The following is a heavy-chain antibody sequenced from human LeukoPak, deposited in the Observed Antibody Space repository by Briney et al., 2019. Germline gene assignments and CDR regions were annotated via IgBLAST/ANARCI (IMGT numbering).Heavy chain of an antibody. J-gene: IGHJ4*02. D-gene: IGHD7-27*01. CDR3: ARGLNWGYFDY. V-gene: IGHV3-53*01. CDR1: GFTVSSNY. Sequence: GGSLRLSCAASGFTVSSNYMSWVRQAPGKGLEWVSTIYSAGSTYYADSVKGRFTISRDNSKNTLYLQMNTLRAEDAAVYYCARGLNWGYFDYWGQGTLVTVSS. CDR2: IYSAGST.